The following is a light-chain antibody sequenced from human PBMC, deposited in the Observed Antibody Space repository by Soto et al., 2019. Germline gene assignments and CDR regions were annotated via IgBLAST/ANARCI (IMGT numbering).Light chain of an antibody. CDR2: RDN. Sequence: SYELTQPSSVSVSPGQTARITCSGDVLAKNSARWFQQKPGQAPVLVIYRDNERPSGIPERFSGSTSGTTVTLTISGAQVEDEADYYCQVWNSFSDHPYVFGSGTKLTVL. J-gene: IGLJ1*01. CDR3: QVWNSFSDHPYV. V-gene: IGLV3-27*01. CDR1: VLAKNS.